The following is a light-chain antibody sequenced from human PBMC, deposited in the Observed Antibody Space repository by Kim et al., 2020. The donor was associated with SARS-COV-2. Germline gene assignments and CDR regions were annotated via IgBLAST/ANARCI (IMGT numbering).Light chain of an antibody. CDR2: TAS. J-gene: IGKJ2*01. V-gene: IGKV1-39*01. CDR1: QNINRY. Sequence: IQMTQSPSSLSASVGDRVTVTCRASQNINRYLHWYQQKPGTAPKLLIYTASTLQSGVPSRFSGGGSGTDFTLNISSLQPEDFATYYCQQTFSTPQTFGQGTKLEI. CDR3: QQTFSTPQT.